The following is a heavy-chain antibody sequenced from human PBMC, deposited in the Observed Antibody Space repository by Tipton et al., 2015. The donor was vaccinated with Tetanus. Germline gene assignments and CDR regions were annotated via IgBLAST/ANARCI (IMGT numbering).Heavy chain of an antibody. D-gene: IGHD4-17*01. Sequence: TLSLTCNVSGASMSSSSYYWDWIRQPPGKGLEWIGSIYYSGSSYYNPPLESRVTISLDTSKNRFSLKLTSVTAADAAVYYCARPSTTVTPRAFDAWGQGTMVTVSS. CDR2: IYYSGSS. CDR3: ARPSTTVTPRAFDA. V-gene: IGHV4-39*01. CDR1: GASMSSSSYY. J-gene: IGHJ3*01.